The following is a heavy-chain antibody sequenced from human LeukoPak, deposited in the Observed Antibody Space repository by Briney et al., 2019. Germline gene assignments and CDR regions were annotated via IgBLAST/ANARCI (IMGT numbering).Heavy chain of an antibody. CDR2: ISSSSSHI. D-gene: IGHD3-22*01. CDR1: VFTFSSYS. Sequence: GGSLRLSCASSVFTFSSYSMSWVRQAPGRGLEGVSSISSSSSHIYYADSVKGRFTISRDNAKNSLYLQMNSLRAEDTAVYYCARRYYYDSSDYQPPDYWGQGTLVTVSS. V-gene: IGHV3-21*01. CDR3: ARRYYYDSSDYQPPDY. J-gene: IGHJ4*02.